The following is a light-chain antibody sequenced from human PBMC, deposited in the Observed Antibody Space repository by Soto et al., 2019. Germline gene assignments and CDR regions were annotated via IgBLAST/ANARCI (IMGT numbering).Light chain of an antibody. CDR1: SSDGGGSNY. Sequence: QSALTQPASVSGSPGQSISISCTGTSSDGGGSNYVSWYQHHPGKAPKLLIYDVTSRPSGISTRFSGSKSGNTASLTISGLQAEDEADYFCSSYTTSSTPYVFGTGTKLTVL. V-gene: IGLV2-14*03. CDR3: SSYTTSSTPYV. CDR2: DVT. J-gene: IGLJ1*01.